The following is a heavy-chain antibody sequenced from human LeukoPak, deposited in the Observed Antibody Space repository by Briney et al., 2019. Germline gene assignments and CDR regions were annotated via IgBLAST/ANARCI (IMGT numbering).Heavy chain of an antibody. Sequence: PGGSLRLPCAASGFTFSSYSMNWVRQAPGKGLEWVSSISSSSSYIYYADSVKGRFTISRDNAKNSLYLQMNSLRAEDTAVYYCARDPRPVDTAMVNWFDPWGQGTLVTVSS. CDR2: ISSSSSYI. CDR1: GFTFSSYS. D-gene: IGHD5-18*01. J-gene: IGHJ5*02. CDR3: ARDPRPVDTAMVNWFDP. V-gene: IGHV3-21*01.